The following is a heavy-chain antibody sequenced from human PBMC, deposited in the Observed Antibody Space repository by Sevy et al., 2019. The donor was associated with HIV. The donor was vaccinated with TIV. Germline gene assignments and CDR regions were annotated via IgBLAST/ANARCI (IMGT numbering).Heavy chain of an antibody. D-gene: IGHD3-22*01. Sequence: GESLKISCKGSGYSFTSYWVDWVRQMPGKGLEWMGSVYPGHSDTRYSPSFQGQVTISADKSFNTAYLQWGSLKASDTAMYYCGRPAGYYDSSGYSLIDNWGQGTLVTVSS. CDR3: GRPAGYYDSSGYSLIDN. J-gene: IGHJ4*02. CDR2: VYPGHSDT. CDR1: GYSFTSYW. V-gene: IGHV5-51*01.